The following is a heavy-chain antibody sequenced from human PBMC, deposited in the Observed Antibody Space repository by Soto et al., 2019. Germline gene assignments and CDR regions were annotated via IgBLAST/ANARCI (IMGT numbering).Heavy chain of an antibody. CDR2: ISGSGGST. V-gene: IGHV3-23*01. J-gene: IGHJ4*02. Sequence: EVQLLESGGGLVQPGGSLRLSCAASGFTFNSYAMSWVRQAPGKGLEWVSAISGSGGSTYYADSVKGRFTISRDNSKNTLYLQMNRLRAEDTAVYYCAKDLYNWNLAPWDYWGQGTLVTVSS. CDR1: GFTFNSYA. D-gene: IGHD1-7*01. CDR3: AKDLYNWNLAPWDY.